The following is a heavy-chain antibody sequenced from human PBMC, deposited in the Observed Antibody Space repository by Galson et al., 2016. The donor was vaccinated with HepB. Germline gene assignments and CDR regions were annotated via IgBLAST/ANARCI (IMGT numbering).Heavy chain of an antibody. CDR2: IYPGDSDT. D-gene: IGHD5-18*01. Sequence: QSGAAVTTPWASLTLSCKGSGYSFGSYAIVWVRKMPGKGLEWMGIIYPGDSDTRYNPAFQGQVTISADGSITTAYLQWSTLKASDTAIYFCARLSPYTYGRQFDSCGQGTLGT. CDR3: ARLSPYTYGRQFDS. J-gene: IGHJ4*02. CDR1: GYSFGSYA. V-gene: IGHV5-51*01.